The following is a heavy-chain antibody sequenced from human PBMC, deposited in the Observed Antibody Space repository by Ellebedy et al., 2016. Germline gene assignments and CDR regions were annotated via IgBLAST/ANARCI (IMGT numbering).Heavy chain of an antibody. J-gene: IGHJ4*02. V-gene: IGHV1-69*04. Sequence: SVKVSXXASGGTFSSYAISWVRQAPGQGLEWMGRIIPILGIANYAQKFQGRVTITADKSTSTAYMELSSLRSEDTAVYYCARDLSKVAAAGTTFDYWGQGTLVTVSS. D-gene: IGHD6-13*01. CDR2: IIPILGIA. CDR1: GGTFSSYA. CDR3: ARDLSKVAAAGTTFDY.